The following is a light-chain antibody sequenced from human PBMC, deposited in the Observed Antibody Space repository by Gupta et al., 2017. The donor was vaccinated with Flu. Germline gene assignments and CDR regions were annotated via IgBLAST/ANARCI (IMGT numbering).Light chain of an antibody. J-gene: IGLJ1*01. CDR2: EVS. V-gene: IGLV2-8*01. CDR1: NSDVGGYNN. Sequence: SALTQPPSASGSLGQSVTISCTGTNSDVGGYNNVSWYQQHPDKAPKLMIYEVSKRPSGVPVRFSGSKSGNTASLTVSGLQAEDEADYYCSAYAGSITPYVFGTGTKVTVL. CDR3: SAYAGSITPYV.